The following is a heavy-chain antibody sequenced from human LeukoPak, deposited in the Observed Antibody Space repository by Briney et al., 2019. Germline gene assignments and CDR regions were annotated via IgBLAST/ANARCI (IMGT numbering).Heavy chain of an antibody. CDR3: ARHFAYSSSSYFDY. J-gene: IGHJ4*02. CDR1: GGSVSNYY. CDR2: VYCTGST. Sequence: SETLSLTCSVSGGSVSNYYWSWIRQPPGKGLEWIGYVYCTGSTNYNPSLKSRVTMFEDKSKNQFSLRLSSVTVADTAVYYCARHFAYSSSSYFDYWGQGSLVTVSS. V-gene: IGHV4-59*08. D-gene: IGHD6-6*01.